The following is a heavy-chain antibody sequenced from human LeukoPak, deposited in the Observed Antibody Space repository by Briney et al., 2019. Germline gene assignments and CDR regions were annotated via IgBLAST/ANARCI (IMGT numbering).Heavy chain of an antibody. J-gene: IGHJ4*02. Sequence: PGGSLRLSCAASGFTFSNYAMSWIRQAPGKGLEWVSGISDRGSSTYYADSVKGRFSISRDNSKNTLYLQMNSLRVEDTAEYYCVKGKRWLQNFDHWGQGTLVTVSS. CDR1: GFTFSNYA. CDR2: ISDRGSST. V-gene: IGHV3-23*01. D-gene: IGHD5-24*01. CDR3: VKGKRWLQNFDH.